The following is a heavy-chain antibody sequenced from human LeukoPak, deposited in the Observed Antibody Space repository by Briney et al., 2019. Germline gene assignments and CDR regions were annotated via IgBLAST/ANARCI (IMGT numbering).Heavy chain of an antibody. V-gene: IGHV1-2*02. CDR1: GYTFIGYY. Sequence: ASVKVSCKASGYTFIGYYMHWVRQAPGQGLEWMGWINPNSGGTNYAQKFQGRVTMTRDTSISTAYMELSRLRSDDTAVYYCARGRVLRYFDWLFQTLGYWGQGTLVTVSS. J-gene: IGHJ4*02. CDR2: INPNSGGT. D-gene: IGHD3-9*01. CDR3: ARGRVLRYFDWLFQTLGY.